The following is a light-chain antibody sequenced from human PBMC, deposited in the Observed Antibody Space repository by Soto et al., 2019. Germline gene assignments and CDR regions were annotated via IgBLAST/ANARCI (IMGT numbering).Light chain of an antibody. CDR3: QQFDSVPCT. Sequence: IQMTQSPSSLSASVGDRVTITCQASQDITNYLIWYQQKPGKAPKVLIYDASSLGTGVSSRFIGSGSGTHFTLTISSLQPADIATYYCQQFDSVPCTFGQGTKLEIK. CDR1: QDITNY. J-gene: IGKJ2*02. CDR2: DAS. V-gene: IGKV1-33*01.